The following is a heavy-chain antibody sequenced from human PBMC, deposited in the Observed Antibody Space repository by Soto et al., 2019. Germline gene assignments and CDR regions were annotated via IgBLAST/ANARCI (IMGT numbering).Heavy chain of an antibody. Sequence: SVKVSCKASGGTFSSYTISWVRQAPGQGLEWMGRIIPILGIANYAQKFQGRVTITADKSTSTAYMELSSLRSEDTAVYYCARGLSGPDYYYYGMDVWGQGTTVTVSS. D-gene: IGHD6-25*01. CDR1: GGTFSSYT. CDR2: IIPILGIA. J-gene: IGHJ6*02. CDR3: ARGLSGPDYYYYGMDV. V-gene: IGHV1-69*02.